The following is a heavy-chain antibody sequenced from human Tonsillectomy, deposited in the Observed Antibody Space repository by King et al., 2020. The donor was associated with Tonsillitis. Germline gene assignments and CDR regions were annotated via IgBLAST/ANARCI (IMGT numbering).Heavy chain of an antibody. J-gene: IGHJ4*02. CDR2: ISYDGSNK. V-gene: IGHV3-30*04. CDR1: GFTFSSYF. Sequence: VQLVESGGGVVQPGRSLRLSCAASGFTFSSYFMHWVRQAPGEGLEWVAIISYDGSNKYYADSVQGRFTISRDNSKNTLYLQMNSLRVEDTAVYYCARGGGYCSGIRCYDGDLDSWGQGTLVTVSS. CDR3: ARGGGYCSGIRCYDGDLDS. D-gene: IGHD2-2*01.